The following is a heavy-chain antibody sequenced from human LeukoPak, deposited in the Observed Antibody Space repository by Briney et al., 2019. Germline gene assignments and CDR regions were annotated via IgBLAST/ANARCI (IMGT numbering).Heavy chain of an antibody. Sequence: EASVTVSCKASGYTFTSYDINWVRQATAQGREWMGWMNPNSGNTGYAQKFQGTVTMTRNTSISTAYMELSSLRSEDTAVYYCARRVAARRVDDYWGQGTLVTVSS. CDR1: GYTFTSYD. D-gene: IGHD6-6*01. CDR3: ARRVAARRVDDY. CDR2: MNPNSGNT. V-gene: IGHV1-8*01. J-gene: IGHJ4*02.